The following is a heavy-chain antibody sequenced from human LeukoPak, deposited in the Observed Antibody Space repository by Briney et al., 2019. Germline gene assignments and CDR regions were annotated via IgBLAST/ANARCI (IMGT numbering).Heavy chain of an antibody. CDR1: GFTFSSYE. CDR2: ISSSGSTI. Sequence: TGGSLRLSCAASGFTFSSYEMNWVRQAPGKGPEWVSYISSSGSTIYYADSVKGRFTISRDNAKNSLYLQMNSLRAEDTAVYYCARFYGFFYYGMDVWGQGTTVTVSS. V-gene: IGHV3-48*03. J-gene: IGHJ6*02. CDR3: ARFYGFFYYGMDV. D-gene: IGHD3-3*01.